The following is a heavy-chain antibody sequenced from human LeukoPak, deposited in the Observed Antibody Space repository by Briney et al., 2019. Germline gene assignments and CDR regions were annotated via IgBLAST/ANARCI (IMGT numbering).Heavy chain of an antibody. Sequence: AGGSLRLSCAASGFTFDDYAMHWVRQAPGKGLEWVSGISWNSGTVGYADSVKGRFTISRDNAKNSLYPQMNSLRAEDTALYYCAKVPIQSPRPSGSYYGDDAFDIWGQGTMVTVSS. CDR1: GFTFDDYA. V-gene: IGHV3-9*01. CDR3: AKVPIQSPRPSGSYYGDDAFDI. CDR2: ISWNSGTV. J-gene: IGHJ3*02. D-gene: IGHD1-26*01.